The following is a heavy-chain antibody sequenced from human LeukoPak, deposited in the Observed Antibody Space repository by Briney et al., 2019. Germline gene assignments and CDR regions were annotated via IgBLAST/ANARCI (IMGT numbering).Heavy chain of an antibody. D-gene: IGHD2-15*01. CDR2: ISYDGSNK. J-gene: IGHJ4*02. V-gene: IGHV3-30*04. Sequence: HPGGSLRLSCAASGFTFSSYAMHWVRQAPGKGLEWVAVISYDGSNKYYADSVKGRFTISRDNSKNTLYLQMNSLRAEDTAVYYCAREMGGWGQGTLVTVSS. CDR1: GFTFSSYA. CDR3: AREMGG.